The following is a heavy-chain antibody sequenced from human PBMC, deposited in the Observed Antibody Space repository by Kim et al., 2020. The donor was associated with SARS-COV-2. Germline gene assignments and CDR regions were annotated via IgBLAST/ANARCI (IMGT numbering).Heavy chain of an antibody. J-gene: IGHJ4*02. D-gene: IGHD4-4*01. Sequence: SLKSRVTLSVDTSKNQFSLKLSSVTAADTAVYYCARVSGYSNSVPTYFDYWGQGTLVTVSS. CDR3: ARVSGYSNSVPTYFDY. V-gene: IGHV4-34*13.